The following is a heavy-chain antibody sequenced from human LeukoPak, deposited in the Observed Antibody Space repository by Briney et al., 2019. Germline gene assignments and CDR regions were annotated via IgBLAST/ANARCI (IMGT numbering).Heavy chain of an antibody. Sequence: PGRSLRLSCAASGFTFSSYGMHWVRQAPGKGLEWVAVISYDGSNKYYADSAKGRFTISRDNSKNTLYLQMNSLRAEDTAVYYCAKDLGVVVAANWFDPWGQGTLVTVSS. CDR1: GFTFSSYG. CDR2: ISYDGSNK. D-gene: IGHD2-15*01. CDR3: AKDLGVVVAANWFDP. J-gene: IGHJ5*02. V-gene: IGHV3-30*18.